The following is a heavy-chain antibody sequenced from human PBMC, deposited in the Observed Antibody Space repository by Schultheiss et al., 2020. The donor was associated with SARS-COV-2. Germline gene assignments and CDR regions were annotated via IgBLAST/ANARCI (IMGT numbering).Heavy chain of an antibody. CDR1: GFSFSDYH. Sequence: GGSLRLSCAASGFSFSDYHMSWIRQAPGKGLEWVGRIKSKTDGGTTDYAAPVKGRFTISRDDSKNTLSLQMINLKTEDTAVYYCITGNYDFWSGSYWPYYFDYWGQGTLVTVSS. D-gene: IGHD3-3*01. CDR3: ITGNYDFWSGSYWPYYFDY. J-gene: IGHJ4*02. V-gene: IGHV3-15*01. CDR2: IKSKTDGGTT.